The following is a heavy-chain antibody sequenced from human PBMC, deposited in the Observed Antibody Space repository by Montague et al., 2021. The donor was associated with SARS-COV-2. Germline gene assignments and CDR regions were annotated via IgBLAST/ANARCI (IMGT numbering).Heavy chain of an antibody. CDR2: IDWDDDK. V-gene: IGHV2-70*01. Sequence: PALVKPTQTLTLTCTFSGFSLSTSGMCVSWIRQPPGKALEWLALIDWDDDKYYSTSLKTRLTISKDTSKNQVALTMTNMDPVDTATYYCARMTTVVTLGYYYYYGMGVWGQGTTVTVSS. D-gene: IGHD4-23*01. CDR3: ARMTTVVTLGYYYYYGMGV. CDR1: GFSLSTSGMC. J-gene: IGHJ6*02.